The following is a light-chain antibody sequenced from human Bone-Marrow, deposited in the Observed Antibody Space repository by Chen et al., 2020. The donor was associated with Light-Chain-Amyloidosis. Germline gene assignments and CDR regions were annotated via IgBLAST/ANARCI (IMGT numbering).Light chain of an antibody. V-gene: IGLV6-57*01. Sequence: NFMLTQPHSVSEAPGTTVIISCTRSSGSIATNYVQWYQQRPGSSPTTVIYEDDQRPSGVPDRFSGSIDRSSNSAYRTISGLKTEDEADYYCQSYQGSSQGVFGGGTKLTVL. CDR3: QSYQGSSQGV. CDR1: SGSIATNY. CDR2: EDD. J-gene: IGLJ3*02.